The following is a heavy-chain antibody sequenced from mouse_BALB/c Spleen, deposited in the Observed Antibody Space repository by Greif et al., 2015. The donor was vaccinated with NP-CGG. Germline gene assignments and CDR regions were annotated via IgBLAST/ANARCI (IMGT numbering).Heavy chain of an antibody. CDR3: ARGGHYAMDY. Sequence: DVKLQESGGGLVKLGGSLKLSCAASGFTFSSYYMSWVRQTPEKSLELVAAINSNGGSTYYPDTVKGRFTISRDNAKNTLYLQMSSLKSEDTALYYCARGGHYAMDYWGQGTSVTVSS. V-gene: IGHV5-6-2*01. J-gene: IGHJ4*01. CDR2: INSNGGST. CDR1: GFTFSSYY.